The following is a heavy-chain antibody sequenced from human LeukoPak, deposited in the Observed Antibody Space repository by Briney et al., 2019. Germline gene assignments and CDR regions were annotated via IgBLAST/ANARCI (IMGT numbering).Heavy chain of an antibody. D-gene: IGHD6-19*01. CDR1: GFTFSTYA. Sequence: GGSLRLSCVASGFTFSTYAMSWVRQAPGKGLKWVSTIRGSGAGTYYADSVRGRFTISRDNSKNTLYLQMNSLRAEDTAVYYCAKDGGAVAGTDYYYYGMDVWGQGTTVTVSS. CDR2: IRGSGAGT. V-gene: IGHV3-23*01. J-gene: IGHJ6*02. CDR3: AKDGGAVAGTDYYYYGMDV.